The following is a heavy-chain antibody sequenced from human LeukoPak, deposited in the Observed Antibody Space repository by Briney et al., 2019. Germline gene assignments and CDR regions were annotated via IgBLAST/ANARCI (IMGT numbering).Heavy chain of an antibody. CDR2: IGTAGDT. CDR3: AREVSVTTRREAGFDI. J-gene: IGHJ3*02. V-gene: IGHV3-13*01. D-gene: IGHD4-17*01. CDR1: GFTFSSYD. Sequence: PGGSLRLSCAASGFTFSSYDMHWVRQATGKGLEWVSAIGTAGDTYYPGSVKGRFTISRENAKNSLYLQMNSLRAGDTAVYYCAREVSVTTRREAGFDIWGQGTMVTVSS.